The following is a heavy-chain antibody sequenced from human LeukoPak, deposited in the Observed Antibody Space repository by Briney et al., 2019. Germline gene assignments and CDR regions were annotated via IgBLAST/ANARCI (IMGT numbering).Heavy chain of an antibody. CDR3: AKDRCSNGIGCYYYYMDV. Sequence: GGSLRLSCAASGFTFSSYGMHWVRQAPGKGLEWVAFIRYDGSNKYYADSVKGRFTISRDNSKNTLYLQMNSLRAEDTAVYYCAKDRCSNGIGCYYYYMDVWGKGTTVTISS. CDR1: GFTFSSYG. J-gene: IGHJ6*03. D-gene: IGHD2-8*01. CDR2: IRYDGSNK. V-gene: IGHV3-30*02.